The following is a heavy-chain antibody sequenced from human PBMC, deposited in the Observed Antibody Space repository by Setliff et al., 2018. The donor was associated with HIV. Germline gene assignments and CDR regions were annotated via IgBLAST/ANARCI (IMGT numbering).Heavy chain of an antibody. D-gene: IGHD3-10*01. V-gene: IGHV4-4*08. J-gene: IGHJ4*02. Sequence: SETLSLTCTVSGGSISSYYWSWIRQPPVKGLEWIGSIYTSGSTNYNPSLKSRLTISLDTKNQFSLKLSSVTAADTAVYYCARGGSGNSYNGAFDYWGQGTLVTVSS. CDR1: GGSISSYY. CDR2: IYTSGST. CDR3: ARGGSGNSYNGAFDY.